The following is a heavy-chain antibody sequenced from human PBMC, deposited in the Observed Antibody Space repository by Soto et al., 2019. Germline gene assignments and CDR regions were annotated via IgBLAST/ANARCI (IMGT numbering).Heavy chain of an antibody. D-gene: IGHD2-8*01. CDR3: ARSRLGYCTNGVCYMRSGIDY. J-gene: IGHJ4*02. CDR2: INHSGST. Sequence: PSETLSLTCAVYGGSFSGYYWSWIRQPPGKGLEWIGEINHSGSTNYNPSLKSRVTISVDTSKNQFSLKLSSVTAADTAVYYCARSRLGYCTNGVCYMRSGIDYWGQGTLVTVSS. CDR1: GGSFSGYY. V-gene: IGHV4-34*01.